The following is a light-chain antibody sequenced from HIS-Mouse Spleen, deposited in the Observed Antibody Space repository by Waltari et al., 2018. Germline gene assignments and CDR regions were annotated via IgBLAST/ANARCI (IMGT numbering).Light chain of an antibody. CDR3: AAWDDSLSGPV. CDR1: SSNIGRNY. J-gene: IGLJ3*02. CDR2: RNT. Sequence: QSVLTQPPSASGTPGQRVTISCSGSSSNIGRNYVYWYQQLPGTAPKLLIYRNTPRPSGVPDRFSGSKSGTSASLAISGLRSEDEADYYCAAWDDSLSGPVFGGGTKLTVL. V-gene: IGLV1-47*01.